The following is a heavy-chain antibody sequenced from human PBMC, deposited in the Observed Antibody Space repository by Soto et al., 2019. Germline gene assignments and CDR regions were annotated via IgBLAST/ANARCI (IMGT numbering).Heavy chain of an antibody. Sequence: KGLEWVSSISGTSDYIDYADSVRGRFTVSRENVKNSLYLQMDSLRVEDTALYFCVRDPSYYGSGSYYDFDLWGQGTQVTVSS. CDR3: VRDPSYYGSGSYYDFDL. J-gene: IGHJ4*02. D-gene: IGHD3-10*01. V-gene: IGHV3-21*01. CDR2: ISGTSDYI.